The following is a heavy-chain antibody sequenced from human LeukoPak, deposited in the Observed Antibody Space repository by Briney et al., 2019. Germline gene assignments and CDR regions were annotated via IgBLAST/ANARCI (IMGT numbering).Heavy chain of an antibody. J-gene: IGHJ4*01. D-gene: IGHD3-10*01. V-gene: IGHV3-7*04. CDR2: IRSDGTNI. CDR3: ARDGSGRDFSLDY. Sequence: PGGSLRLSCVAAGFDIRHYYMSWVRQAPGKGLEWVADIRSDGTNIYNVDSVRGRFTISRDNAKCSLFLQMNSLKDEDTAVYYCARDGSGRDFSLDYWGHGTLVTVSS. CDR1: GFDIRHYY.